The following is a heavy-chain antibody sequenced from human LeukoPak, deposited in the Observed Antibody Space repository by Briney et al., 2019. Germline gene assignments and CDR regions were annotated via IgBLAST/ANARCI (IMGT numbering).Heavy chain of an antibody. J-gene: IGHJ4*02. CDR3: ARLGAGYYDSSGHYDY. V-gene: IGHV1-2*06. Sequence: GASVKVSCKASGYTFTGYYMHWVRQAPGQGLEWMGRINPNSGGTNYAQKFQGRVTMTRDTSISTAYMELSRLRSDDTAVYYCARLGAGYYDSSGHYDYWGQGTLVTVSS. CDR2: INPNSGGT. D-gene: IGHD3-22*01. CDR1: GYTFTGYY.